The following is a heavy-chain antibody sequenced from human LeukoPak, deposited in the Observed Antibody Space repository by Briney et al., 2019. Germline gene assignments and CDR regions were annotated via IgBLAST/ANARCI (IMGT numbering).Heavy chain of an antibody. J-gene: IGHJ4*02. CDR2: IRSKTYGGAT. CDR3: TRSLPDVDTVDPRAYYFDY. D-gene: IGHD5-18*01. Sequence: LTGGSLRLSCTTSGFTFGDFAMSWVRRAPGKGLEWVGFIRSKTYGGATDYAASVKGRFTISRDDFESSASLQMNSLKTEDTAVYYCTRSLPDVDTVDPRAYYFDYWGQGTLVTVSS. V-gene: IGHV3-49*04. CDR1: GFTFGDFA.